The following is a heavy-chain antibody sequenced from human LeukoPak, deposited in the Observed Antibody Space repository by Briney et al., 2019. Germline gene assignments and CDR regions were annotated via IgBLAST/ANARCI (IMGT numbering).Heavy chain of an antibody. CDR3: ASIAVAGGFDY. D-gene: IGHD6-19*01. V-gene: IGHV3-20*04. Sequence: GGSLTLSCAASGFTFDDYGMSWVRHAPEKGLEWVSGIKWNGDRTGYRDSVEGRLTISRDNPKNSLYLQMNSLRAEDTALYYCASIAVAGGFDYWGKGTLVTVSS. J-gene: IGHJ4*02. CDR2: IKWNGDRT. CDR1: GFTFDDYG.